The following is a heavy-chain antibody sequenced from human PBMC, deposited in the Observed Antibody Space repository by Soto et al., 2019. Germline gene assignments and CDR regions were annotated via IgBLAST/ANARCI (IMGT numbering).Heavy chain of an antibody. D-gene: IGHD6-19*01. V-gene: IGHV3-23*01. CDR1: GISFSDNA. J-gene: IGHJ4*02. CDR3: AKKDRLYGVAVAFDS. Sequence: VKLLESGGGLVKPGGSLRLSCAASGISFSDNAMSWVRQAPGKGLEWISAISGDGVSKLYADSVRGGFTISRDNSANTLYLQMSSLRTEDTALYYCAKKDRLYGVAVAFDSWGPGTLVNVSA. CDR2: ISGDGVSK.